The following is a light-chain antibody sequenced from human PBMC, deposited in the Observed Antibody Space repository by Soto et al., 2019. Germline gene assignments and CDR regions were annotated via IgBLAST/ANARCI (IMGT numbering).Light chain of an antibody. Sequence: QPVLTQSPSASASLGASDKLTCTLSSGHSSYAIAWHQQQPEKGPRYLMKLNSDGSHNKGDGIPDRFSGSSSGAERYLTISSLQSEDEADYYCQTWGTDIPVVFGGGTQLTVL. CDR3: QTWGTDIPVV. J-gene: IGLJ2*01. CDR1: SGHSSYA. CDR2: LNSDGSH. V-gene: IGLV4-69*01.